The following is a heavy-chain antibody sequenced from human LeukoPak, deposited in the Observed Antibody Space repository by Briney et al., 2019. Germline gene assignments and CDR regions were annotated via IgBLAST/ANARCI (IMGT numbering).Heavy chain of an antibody. CDR1: GGSISSYY. CDR3: ARGDHYWYFDL. D-gene: IGHD2-21*02. CDR2: IYYSGST. V-gene: IGHV4-59*01. J-gene: IGHJ2*01. Sequence: KPSETLSLTCTVSGGSISSYYWSWIRQPPGKGLEWIGYIYYSGSTNYNTSLKSRVTISVDTSKNQFSLKLSSVTAADTAVYYCARGDHYWYFDLWGRGTLVTVSS.